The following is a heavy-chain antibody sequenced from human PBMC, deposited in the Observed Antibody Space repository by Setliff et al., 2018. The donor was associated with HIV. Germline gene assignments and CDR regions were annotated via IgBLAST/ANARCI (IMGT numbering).Heavy chain of an antibody. Sequence: SETLSLTCSVSGGSISSGYYYWSWIRQHPGKGLEWIGYIYYSGSSYYNPSLKSRVTISVDTSKNQFSLKLSSVTVADTAVYYCARGRKRDGYNFYYYYMDVWDKGTTVTVSS. V-gene: IGHV4-31*03. CDR1: GGSISSGYYY. J-gene: IGHJ6*03. CDR3: ARGRKRDGYNFYYYYMDV. D-gene: IGHD5-12*01. CDR2: IYYSGSS.